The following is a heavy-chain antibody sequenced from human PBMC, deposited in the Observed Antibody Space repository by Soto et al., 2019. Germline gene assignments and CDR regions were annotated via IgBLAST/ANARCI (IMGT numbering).Heavy chain of an antibody. CDR3: ARSDYDFWSGQSFPVDY. D-gene: IGHD3-3*01. J-gene: IGHJ4*02. CDR2: ISAYNGNT. CDR1: GYTFTSYG. V-gene: IGHV1-18*01. Sequence: ASVKVSCKASGYTFTSYGISWVRQAPGQGLEWMGWISAYNGNTNYAQKLQGRVTMTTDTSTSTAYMELRSLRSDDTAVYYCARSDYDFWSGQSFPVDYWGQGTLVTVSS.